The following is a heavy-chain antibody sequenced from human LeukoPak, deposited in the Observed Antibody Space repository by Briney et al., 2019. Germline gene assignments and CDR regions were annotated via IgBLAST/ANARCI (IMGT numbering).Heavy chain of an antibody. D-gene: IGHD3-22*01. Sequence: GGSLRLSCAASGFTFSDYYMSWIRQAPGKGLEWVAYFAGSDTTTYYADSVKGRFIISRDNARNSLYLQMNSLRAEDTALYYCTTLGYHLDSWGQGTLVTVSS. CDR2: FAGSDTTT. CDR1: GFTFSDYY. CDR3: TTLGYHLDS. V-gene: IGHV3-11*04. J-gene: IGHJ4*02.